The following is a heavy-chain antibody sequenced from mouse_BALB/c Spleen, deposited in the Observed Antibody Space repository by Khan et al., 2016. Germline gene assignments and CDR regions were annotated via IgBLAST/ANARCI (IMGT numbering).Heavy chain of an antibody. CDR2: ILPGSGYS. J-gene: IGHJ4*01. V-gene: IGHV1-9*01. CDR3: ARAWDSMDY. D-gene: IGHD4-1*01. Sequence: QVQLQQSGAELMKPGASVKISCKATGYTFSNYWIEWVKQRPGHGLEWIGDILPGSGYSNSNENFKGKATFTADASSNTAYMQLISLTSEDSAVYFGARAWDSMDYWGQGTSVTVSS. CDR1: GYTFSNYW.